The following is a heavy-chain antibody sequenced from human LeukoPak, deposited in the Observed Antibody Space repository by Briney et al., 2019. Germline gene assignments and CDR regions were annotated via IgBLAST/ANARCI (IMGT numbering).Heavy chain of an antibody. CDR2: IWFDGSNK. Sequence: GGSLRLSCAASGFTFSSYGMDWVRQAPGKGLEWVAVIWFDGSNKYYADSVKGRFTISRDNSKNMLYLQMNSLRAEDTAVYYCARDDEGAVDYWGQGTLVTVSS. CDR3: ARDDEGAVDY. J-gene: IGHJ4*02. D-gene: IGHD1-26*01. V-gene: IGHV3-33*01. CDR1: GFTFSSYG.